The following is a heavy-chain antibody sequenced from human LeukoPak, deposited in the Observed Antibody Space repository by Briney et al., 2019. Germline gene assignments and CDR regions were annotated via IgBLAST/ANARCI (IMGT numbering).Heavy chain of an antibody. J-gene: IGHJ3*02. CDR2: IIPIFGTA. V-gene: IGHV1-69*13. D-gene: IGHD3-3*01. CDR3: ARVQSTYYDFWSAQRQAFDI. CDR1: GGTFSSYA. Sequence: SVKVSCKASGGTFSSYAISWVRQAPGLGLEWMGGIIPIFGTANYAQKFQGRVTITADESTSTAYMELSSLRSEDTAVYYCARVQSTYYDFWSAQRQAFDIWGQGTMVTVSS.